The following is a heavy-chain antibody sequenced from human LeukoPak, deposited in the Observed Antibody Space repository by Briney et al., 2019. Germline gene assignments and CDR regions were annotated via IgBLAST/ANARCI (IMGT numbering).Heavy chain of an antibody. V-gene: IGHV3-64*01. CDR1: GFTFSSYA. CDR2: ISSNGGST. J-gene: IGHJ4*02. D-gene: IGHD3-16*02. CDR3: ARHRTASDY. Sequence: PGGSLRLSCAASGFTFSSYAMHWVRQAPGKGLEYVSAISSNGGSTYYANSVKGRFTISRDNSKNTLYLQMGSLRAEDTAVYYCARHRTASDYWGQGTLVTVSS.